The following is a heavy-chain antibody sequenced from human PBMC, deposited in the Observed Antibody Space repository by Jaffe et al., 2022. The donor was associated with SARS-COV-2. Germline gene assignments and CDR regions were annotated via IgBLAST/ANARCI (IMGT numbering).Heavy chain of an antibody. V-gene: IGHV3-15*01. CDR1: GFTFSNAW. CDR3: TTCDAHYGDYEYYYYYMDV. CDR2: IKSKTDGGTT. Sequence: EVQLVESGGGLVKPGGSLRLSCAASGFTFSNAWMSWVRQAPGKGLEWVGRIKSKTDGGTTDYAAPVKGRFTISRDDSKNTLYLQMNSLKTEDTAVYYCTTCDAHYGDYEYYYYYMDVWGKGTTVTVSS. J-gene: IGHJ6*03. D-gene: IGHD4-17*01.